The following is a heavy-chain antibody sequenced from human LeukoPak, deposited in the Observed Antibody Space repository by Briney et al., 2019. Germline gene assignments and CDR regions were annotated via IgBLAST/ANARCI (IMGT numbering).Heavy chain of an antibody. D-gene: IGHD2-8*01. CDR3: ARDTTPGVYYMDV. CDR2: INPNSGGT. Sequence: GASVKVSRKASGYTFTGYYMHWVRQAPGQGLEWMGRINPNSGGTNYAQKFQGRVTMTRDTSISTAYMELSRLRSDDTAVYYCARDTTPGVYYMDVWGKGTTVTVSS. CDR1: GYTFTGYY. J-gene: IGHJ6*03. V-gene: IGHV1-2*06.